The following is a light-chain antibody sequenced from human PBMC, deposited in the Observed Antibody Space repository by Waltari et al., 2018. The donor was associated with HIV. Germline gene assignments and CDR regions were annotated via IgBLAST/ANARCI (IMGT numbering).Light chain of an antibody. CDR3: QSADTNAYVV. V-gene: IGLV3-25*03. J-gene: IGLJ2*01. Sequence: SYELAQPPSVSASPGQTARIPCSGDALPKQYAYWYPQKPGQAPVLIIYKDTERPSGIPERFSGSSSGTTVTLTISGVQAEDEADYYCQSADTNAYVVFGGGTKLTVL. CDR1: ALPKQY. CDR2: KDT.